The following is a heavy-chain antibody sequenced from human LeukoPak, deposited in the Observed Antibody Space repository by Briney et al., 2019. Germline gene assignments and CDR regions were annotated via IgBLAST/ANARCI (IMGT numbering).Heavy chain of an antibody. CDR3: ASRRSGYWPHYFGY. Sequence: SETLSLTCTVSVGSISISGYYWGWIRQPPGKGLEWIGSVYHSGSTHYNPALRNRVTVTVDTHKNQLSLKLTSVNAADTAMYYCASRRSGYWPHYFGYWGQGLLVTVSS. CDR1: VGSISISGYY. CDR2: VYHSGST. V-gene: IGHV4-39*07. D-gene: IGHD3-3*01. J-gene: IGHJ4*02.